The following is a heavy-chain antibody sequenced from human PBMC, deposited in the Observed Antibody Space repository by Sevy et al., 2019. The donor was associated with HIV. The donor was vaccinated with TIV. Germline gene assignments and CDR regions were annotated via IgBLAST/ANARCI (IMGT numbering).Heavy chain of an antibody. V-gene: IGHV5-51*01. D-gene: IGHD2-2*01. CDR3: ARHGDSVVVPAAIEVQSYYYYGMDV. CDR2: IYPGDSDT. CDR1: GYSFTSYW. J-gene: IGHJ6*02. Sequence: GESLKISCKGSGYSFTSYWIGWVRQMPGKGLEWMGIIYPGDSDTRYSPSFQGQVTISADKAISTAYLQWSSLKASDTVMYYCARHGDSVVVPAAIEVQSYYYYGMDVWGQGTTVTVSS.